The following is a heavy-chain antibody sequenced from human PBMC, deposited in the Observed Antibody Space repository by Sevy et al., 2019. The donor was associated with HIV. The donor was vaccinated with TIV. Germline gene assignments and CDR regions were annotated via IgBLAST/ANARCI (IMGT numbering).Heavy chain of an antibody. D-gene: IGHD6-13*01. J-gene: IGHJ6*02. V-gene: IGHV3-23*01. CDR2: ISGSGGST. Sequence: GGSLRLSCAASGFTFSTYTMNWVRQAPGKGLEWVSAISGSGGSTYYADSVKGRFTISRDKSKNRLFLQMNSLRAEDTAVYYCAKGDSTFYGLDVWGQGTTVTVSS. CDR3: AKGDSTFYGLDV. CDR1: GFTFSTYT.